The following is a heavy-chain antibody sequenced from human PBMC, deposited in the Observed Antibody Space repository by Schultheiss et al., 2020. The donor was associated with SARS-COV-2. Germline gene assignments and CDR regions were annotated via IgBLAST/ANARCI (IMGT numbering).Heavy chain of an antibody. CDR3: ARVGATYWFDP. Sequence: SETLSLTCAVYGGSFSGYYWSWIRQPAGKGLEWIGRIYTSGSTNYNPSLKSRVTISVDTSKNQFSLKLRSATAADTAVYYCARVGATYWFDPWGQGTLVTVSS. D-gene: IGHD1-26*01. J-gene: IGHJ5*02. V-gene: IGHV4-59*10. CDR1: GGSFSGYY. CDR2: IYTSGST.